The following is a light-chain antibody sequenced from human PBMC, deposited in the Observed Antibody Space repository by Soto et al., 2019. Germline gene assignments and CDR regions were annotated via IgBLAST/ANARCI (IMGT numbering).Light chain of an antibody. Sequence: ETGLTQSPAILSLSPWERATLFCRASQSISRYLAWYQQKPGQAPRLLIYDASNRATGTPARFSGSGSGTDFTLTISSLEPEDFAVYYCQQRSNWPPITFGQGTRLETK. CDR2: DAS. CDR3: QQRSNWPPIT. J-gene: IGKJ5*01. V-gene: IGKV3-11*01. CDR1: QSISRY.